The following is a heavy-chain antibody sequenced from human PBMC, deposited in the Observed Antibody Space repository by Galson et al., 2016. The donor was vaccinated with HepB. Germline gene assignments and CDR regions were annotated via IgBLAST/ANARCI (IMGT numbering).Heavy chain of an antibody. V-gene: IGHV4-30-4*01. Sequence: LSLTCTVSGASISSNNYFWSWVRQAPGKGLEWIGYISIRGTAYYNPSLRSRVMISMDTPKNQFSLKLSSVTAADTAVYYCAREVNVETTEMDAFDIWGQGTKVIVSS. J-gene: IGHJ3*02. CDR2: ISIRGTA. D-gene: IGHD5-24*01. CDR1: GASISSNNYF. CDR3: AREVNVETTEMDAFDI.